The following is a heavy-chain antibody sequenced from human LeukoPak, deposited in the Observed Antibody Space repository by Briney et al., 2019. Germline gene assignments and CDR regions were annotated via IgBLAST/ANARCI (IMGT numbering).Heavy chain of an antibody. Sequence: SETLSLTCTVSGGSISSSSYYWGWIRQPPGKGLEWIGSIYYSGSTYYNPSLKSRVTISVDTSKNQFSLQLSSVTAADTAVYYCARHRGYSYGPPLRMDVWGQGTTVTVSS. D-gene: IGHD5-18*01. V-gene: IGHV4-39*01. CDR2: IYYSGST. CDR1: GGSISSSSYY. CDR3: ARHRGYSYGPPLRMDV. J-gene: IGHJ6*02.